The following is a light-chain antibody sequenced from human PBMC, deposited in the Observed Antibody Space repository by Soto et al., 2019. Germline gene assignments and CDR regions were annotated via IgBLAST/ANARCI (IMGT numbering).Light chain of an antibody. CDR3: QQLSYFPRGT. Sequence: IQLTQSPSSLSASVGDRFTITCRPSQGISSSLAWYQQKPGKAPKLLIYAASTLQSGVPSRFSGSGPGTQFTLTISSLQPEDFATYYCQQLSYFPRGTFGKGTRLEIK. CDR2: AAS. V-gene: IGKV1-9*01. CDR1: QGISSS. J-gene: IGKJ5*01.